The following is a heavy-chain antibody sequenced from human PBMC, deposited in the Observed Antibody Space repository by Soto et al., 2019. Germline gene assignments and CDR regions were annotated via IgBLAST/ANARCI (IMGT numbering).Heavy chain of an antibody. Sequence: GGSLRLSXAASGFTFSSYGMHWVRQAPGKGLEWVAVIWYDGSNKYYADSVKGRFTISRDNSKNTLYLQMNSLRAEDTAVYYCERGSAFWNGYEYEEFDYWGQGTLVTRLL. CDR1: GFTFSSYG. V-gene: IGHV3-33*08. D-gene: IGHD3-3*01. J-gene: IGHJ4*02. CDR2: IWYDGSNK. CDR3: ERGSAFWNGYEYEEFDY.